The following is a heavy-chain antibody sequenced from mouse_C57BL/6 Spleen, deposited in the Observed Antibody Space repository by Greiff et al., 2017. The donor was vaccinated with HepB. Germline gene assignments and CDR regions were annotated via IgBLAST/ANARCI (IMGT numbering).Heavy chain of an antibody. V-gene: IGHV3-1*01. J-gene: IGHJ3*01. Sequence: EVQLVESGPGMVKPSQSLSLTCTVTGYSITSGYDWHWIRHFPGNKLEWMGYISYSGSTNYNPSLKSRISITHDTSKNHFFLKLNSVTTEDTATYYCASGDYDGSWFAYWGQGTLVTVSA. CDR2: ISYSGST. D-gene: IGHD1-2*01. CDR3: ASGDYDGSWFAY. CDR1: GYSITSGYD.